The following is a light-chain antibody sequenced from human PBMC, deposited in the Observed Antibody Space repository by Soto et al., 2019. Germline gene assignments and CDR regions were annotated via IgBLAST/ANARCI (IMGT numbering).Light chain of an antibody. Sequence: DIQMTQSPSTLSASVGDRVIITCRASQSISTWLAWYQQEPGEGPKLLIYSASTLQSGVPSRFSGSGSGTEFTLTISGLQPDDFATYYCQQYDGNFGGGTRVEIK. V-gene: IGKV1-5*01. J-gene: IGKJ4*01. CDR1: QSISTW. CDR3: QQYDGN. CDR2: SAS.